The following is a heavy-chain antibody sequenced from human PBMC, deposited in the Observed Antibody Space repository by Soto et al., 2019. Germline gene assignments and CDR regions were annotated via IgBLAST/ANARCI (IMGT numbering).Heavy chain of an antibody. CDR2: ISTGNEDR. J-gene: IGHJ4*02. CDR1: GYTFTTYA. Sequence: GASVKVSCKASGYTFTTYAVHWVRQAPGQRLEWVGWISTGNEDRKYSPTFLGRVSITRDTSASTAYMELSSLTSEDTAVYFCARGSGYIFDYWGQGTLVTVSS. V-gene: IGHV1-3*04. D-gene: IGHD5-12*01. CDR3: ARGSGYIFDY.